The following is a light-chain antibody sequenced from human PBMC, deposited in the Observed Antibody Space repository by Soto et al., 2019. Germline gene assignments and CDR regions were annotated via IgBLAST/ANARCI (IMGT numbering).Light chain of an antibody. CDR3: SSYTSSRTRV. CDR1: SSDVGGYNY. Sequence: QSVLTQPASVSGSPGQSITISCTGTSSDVGGYNYVSWYQQHPGKAPKLMIYDVSNRPSGVSNRFSGSKSGNTASLTISGLQDEDEADYYCSSYTSSRTRVFGTGTKLTVL. J-gene: IGLJ1*01. CDR2: DVS. V-gene: IGLV2-14*01.